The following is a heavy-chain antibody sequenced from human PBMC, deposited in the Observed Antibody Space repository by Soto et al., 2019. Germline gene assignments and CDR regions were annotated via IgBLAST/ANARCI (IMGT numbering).Heavy chain of an antibody. CDR1: GGSFDNYV. Sequence: QVKLVQSGAEVRKPESSVKVSCEASGGSFDNYVISWLRQAPGQGLEWMGGIIPNYEAANYAQKFRGRLTITADKATNTAYVELNCPRPEDTATYYCARYWNAGTLYGAFDIWGQGTTVIVS. J-gene: IGHJ3*02. CDR2: IIPNYEAA. V-gene: IGHV1-69*06. CDR3: ARYWNAGTLYGAFDI. D-gene: IGHD4-17*01.